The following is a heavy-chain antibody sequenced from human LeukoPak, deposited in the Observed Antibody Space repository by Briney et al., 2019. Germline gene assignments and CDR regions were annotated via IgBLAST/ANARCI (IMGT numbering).Heavy chain of an antibody. D-gene: IGHD2/OR15-2a*01. J-gene: IGHJ3*02. CDR2: IYNDGST. Sequence: GGSLRLSCAVSGLTLSSSYMSWVRQAPGKGLEWVSIIYNDGSTYYADSMKGRFTISRDNSKNTLYLQVNSLRAEDTAMYYCARNILFAFDIWGQGTMVTVSS. CDR1: GLTLSSSY. V-gene: IGHV3-53*01. CDR3: ARNILFAFDI.